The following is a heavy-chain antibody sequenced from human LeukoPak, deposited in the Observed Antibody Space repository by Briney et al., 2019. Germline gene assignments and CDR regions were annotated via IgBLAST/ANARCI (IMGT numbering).Heavy chain of an antibody. CDR2: ISFDGTHD. D-gene: IGHD5-24*01. V-gene: IGHV3-30*14. CDR3: AREGWLQYLDY. CDR1: GFTFSSYA. Sequence: PGGSLRLSCAASGFTFSSYAIHWVRQAPGKGLEWVAVISFDGTHDFYADSVKGRFTISRDNSKNTLYLQMGSLRAEDTAVYYCAREGWLQYLDYWGQGTLVTVSS. J-gene: IGHJ4*02.